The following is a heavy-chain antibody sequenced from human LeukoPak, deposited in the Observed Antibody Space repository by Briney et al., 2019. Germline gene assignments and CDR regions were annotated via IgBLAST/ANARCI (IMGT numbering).Heavy chain of an antibody. D-gene: IGHD5-12*01. CDR1: GYSISSGYY. CDR3: ARLTERRVPYSGYERYWFDP. V-gene: IGHV4-38-2*01. Sequence: KPSETLSLTCAVSGYSISSGYYWGWIRQPPGKGLGWIRSIYHSGSTYYNPSLKSRVTISVDTSKNQFSLKLSSVTAADTAVYYCARLTERRVPYSGYERYWFDPWGQGTLVTVSS. J-gene: IGHJ5*02. CDR2: IYHSGST.